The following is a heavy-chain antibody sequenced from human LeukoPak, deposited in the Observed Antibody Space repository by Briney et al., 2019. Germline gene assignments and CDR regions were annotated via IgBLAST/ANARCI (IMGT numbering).Heavy chain of an antibody. Sequence: GGSLRLSCAASGFTFSSYGMHWVRQAPGKGLEWVAVISYDGSNKYYADSVKGRFTISRDNSKNTLYLQMNSLRAEDTAVYYCAKDLRSGYDRSFDYWGQGTLVTVSS. V-gene: IGHV3-30*18. CDR2: ISYDGSNK. D-gene: IGHD5-12*01. CDR1: GFTFSSYG. J-gene: IGHJ4*02. CDR3: AKDLRSGYDRSFDY.